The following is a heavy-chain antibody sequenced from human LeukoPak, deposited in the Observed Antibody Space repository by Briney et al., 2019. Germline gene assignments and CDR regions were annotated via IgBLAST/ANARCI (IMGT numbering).Heavy chain of an antibody. V-gene: IGHV4-4*07. J-gene: IGHJ6*02. CDR1: GGSISSYY. Sequence: SETLSLTCTLSGGSISSYYWSWIRQPAGKGLEWIGRIYTSGSTNYNPSLKSRVTMSVDTSKNQFSLKLSSVTAADTAVYYCAREGGYGDTYYYYYGMDVWGQGTTVTVSS. CDR3: AREGGYGDTYYYYYGMDV. CDR2: IYTSGST. D-gene: IGHD4-17*01.